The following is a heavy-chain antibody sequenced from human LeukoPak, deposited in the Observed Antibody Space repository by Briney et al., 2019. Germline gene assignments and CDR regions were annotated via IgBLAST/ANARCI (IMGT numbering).Heavy chain of an antibody. J-gene: IGHJ4*02. CDR2: IYHDGST. V-gene: IGHV4-4*02. Sequence: SETLSLTCAVSGGSISSSDWWSWVRQPPGKGLEWIGEIYHDGSTNYNPSLKSRVTISVDTSKNQFSLKLSSVTAADTAVYYCARHKREIVVVPAAYDYWGQGTLVTVSS. D-gene: IGHD2-2*01. CDR1: GGSISSSDW. CDR3: ARHKREIVVVPAAYDY.